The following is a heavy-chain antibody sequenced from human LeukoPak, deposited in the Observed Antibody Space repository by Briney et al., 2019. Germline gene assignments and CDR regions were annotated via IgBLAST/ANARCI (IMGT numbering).Heavy chain of an antibody. J-gene: IGHJ4*02. CDR2: IYYSGST. CDR3: ARMFYYYDSSGYYSMSIDY. CDR1: GGSISSYY. D-gene: IGHD3-22*01. V-gene: IGHV4-59*08. Sequence: SETLSLTCTVSGGSISSYYWSWIRQPPGKGLEWIGYIYYSGSTNYNPSLKSRVTISVDTSKNQFSLKLSSVTAADTAVYYCARMFYYYDSSGYYSMSIDYWGQGTLVTVSS.